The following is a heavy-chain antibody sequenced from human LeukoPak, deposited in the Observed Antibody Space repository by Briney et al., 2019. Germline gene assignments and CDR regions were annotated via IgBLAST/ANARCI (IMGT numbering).Heavy chain of an antibody. CDR3: ARGNYDILTGYYNAFDI. CDR1: GYSISSGYY. Sequence: SETLSLTCAVSGYSISSGYYWGWIRRPPGKGLEWIGSIYHSGNTNYNPSLKSRVTISVDTSKNHFSLKPNSVTAADTAVYYCARGNYDILTGYYNAFDIWGQGTMVTVSS. D-gene: IGHD3-9*01. J-gene: IGHJ3*02. CDR2: IYHSGNT. V-gene: IGHV4-38-2*01.